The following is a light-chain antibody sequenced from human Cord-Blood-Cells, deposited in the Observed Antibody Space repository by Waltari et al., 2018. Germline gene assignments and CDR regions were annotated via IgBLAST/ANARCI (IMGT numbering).Light chain of an antibody. CDR3: SSYAGSNNLV. CDR1: SSDLGGYTY. V-gene: IGLV2-8*01. Sequence: QSALTQPPSASGSPGQSVTISCTGNSSDLGGYTYVSWYQQHPGKAPKLMIYEVSKRPSGVPDRFSGSKSGNTASLTVSGLQAEDEADYYCSSYAGSNNLVFGGGTKLTVL. CDR2: EVS. J-gene: IGLJ2*01.